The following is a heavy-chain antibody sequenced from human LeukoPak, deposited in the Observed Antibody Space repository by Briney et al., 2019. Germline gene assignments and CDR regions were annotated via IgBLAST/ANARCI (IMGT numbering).Heavy chain of an antibody. CDR3: AREGEAFDY. CDR2: MRQDGRQK. Sequence: GSLRPSCVASGVTFSSHSISWVRQAPGKGLEWVANMRQDGRQKLYPDSVKGRLTISRDNAKNSVYLQMNSLRVEDTAVYYCAREGEAFDYWGQGTLVTVSS. D-gene: IGHD3-16*01. V-gene: IGHV3-7*01. CDR1: GVTFSSHS. J-gene: IGHJ4*02.